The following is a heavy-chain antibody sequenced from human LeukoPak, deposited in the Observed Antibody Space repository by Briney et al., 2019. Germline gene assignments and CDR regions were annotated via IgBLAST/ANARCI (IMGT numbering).Heavy chain of an antibody. CDR3: ARSDMVRGLLYYFDY. CDR2: IYHSGST. D-gene: IGHD3-10*01. V-gene: IGHV4-38-2*01. Sequence: SETLSLTCAVSGYSISSGYYWGWIRQPPGKGLEWIGSIYHSGSTYYNPSLKSRVTISVDTSKNQFSLKLSSVTAADTAVYYCARSDMVRGLLYYFDYCGQGTLVTVSS. J-gene: IGHJ4*02. CDR1: GYSISSGYY.